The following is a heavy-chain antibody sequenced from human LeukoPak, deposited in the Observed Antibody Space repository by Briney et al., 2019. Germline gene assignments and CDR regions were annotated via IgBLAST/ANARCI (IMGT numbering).Heavy chain of an antibody. CDR3: ARVYCTGGSCFAGWFDS. Sequence: SQTLSLTCNVSGDSISSGSYYWSWIRQPAGKGLGGVGRIYTSGSTNYNPSLENRVTISLDTSKNQFSLKVTSVTAADTAVYYCARVYCTGGSCFAGWFDSWGQGTLVTVSS. D-gene: IGHD2-8*02. V-gene: IGHV4-61*02. CDR1: GDSISSGSYY. CDR2: IYTSGST. J-gene: IGHJ5*01.